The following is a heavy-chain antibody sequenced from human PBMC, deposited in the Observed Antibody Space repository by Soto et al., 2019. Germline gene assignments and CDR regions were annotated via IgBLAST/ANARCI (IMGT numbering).Heavy chain of an antibody. CDR3: AREGPAYYDFWSGSFEFDY. CDR1: GFTFSDHY. V-gene: IGHV3-72*01. D-gene: IGHD3-3*01. CDR2: TRNKANSYTT. J-gene: IGHJ4*02. Sequence: PGGSLRLSCAASGFTFSDHYMDWVRQAPGKGLEWVGRTRNKANSYTTEYAASVKGRFTISRDDSKNSLYLQMNSLKTEDTAVYYCAREGPAYYDFWSGSFEFDYWGQGTLVTVSS.